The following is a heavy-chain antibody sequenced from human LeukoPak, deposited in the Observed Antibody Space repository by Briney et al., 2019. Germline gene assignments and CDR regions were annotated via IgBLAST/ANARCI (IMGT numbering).Heavy chain of an antibody. V-gene: IGHV3-23*01. J-gene: IGHJ4*02. CDR2: ISGRDDST. D-gene: IGHD3-9*01. Sequence: PGGSLRLSCAASGFTFSNYAMNWVRRAPGKGLQWVSAISGRDDSTYYADSVKGRFTISRDTSKNTLFLQMNSLRAEDTAVYYCAKWGDYDILTGYYDPDYWGQGTLVTVSS. CDR1: GFTFSNYA. CDR3: AKWGDYDILTGYYDPDY.